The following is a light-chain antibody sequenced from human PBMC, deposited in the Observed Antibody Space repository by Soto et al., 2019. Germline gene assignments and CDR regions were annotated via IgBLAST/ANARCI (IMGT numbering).Light chain of an antibody. Sequence: EIVLTQSPGTLSLSPGERVTLSCRASQGIGSTLAWYQQKPGQTPRLLIYDSSTRAIGIPTRFTGSRSGTEFTLTINGLQSEDFAVYYCQRYNNWPLTFGRGTKVDI. CDR2: DSS. J-gene: IGKJ4*01. CDR3: QRYNNWPLT. CDR1: QGIGST. V-gene: IGKV3-15*01.